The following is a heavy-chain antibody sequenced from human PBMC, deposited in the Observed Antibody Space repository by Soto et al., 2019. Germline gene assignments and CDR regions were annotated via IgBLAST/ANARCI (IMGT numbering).Heavy chain of an antibody. V-gene: IGHV3-23*01. Sequence: PXGCLGLYFAACGFSFSSYAMSWVRQAPGKGLEWISAISGSGGSTYYAESVKGRFTIARDNSKNTLYLQMNSLRAEDTAVYYCARDPDSAIFRVVPSYYYGMDVWAQGTTVTVSS. CDR1: GFSFSSYA. CDR2: ISGSGGST. CDR3: ARDPDSAIFRVVPSYYYGMDV. D-gene: IGHD3-3*01. J-gene: IGHJ6*02.